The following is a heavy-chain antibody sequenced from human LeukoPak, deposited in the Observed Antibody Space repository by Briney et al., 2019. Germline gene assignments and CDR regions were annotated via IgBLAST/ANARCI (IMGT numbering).Heavy chain of an antibody. J-gene: IGHJ6*04. CDR1: GFTFSSYW. Sequence: GGSLRLSCAASGFTFSSYWMSWVRQAPGKGLEWVANIKQDGSEKYYVDSVKGRFTISRDNAKNSLYLQMNSLRAEDTAVYYCARKGYCSSNSCSNYYYYGMDVWGKGTTVTVSS. CDR3: ARKGYCSSNSCSNYYYYGMDV. CDR2: IKQDGSEK. V-gene: IGHV3-7*03. D-gene: IGHD2-2*01.